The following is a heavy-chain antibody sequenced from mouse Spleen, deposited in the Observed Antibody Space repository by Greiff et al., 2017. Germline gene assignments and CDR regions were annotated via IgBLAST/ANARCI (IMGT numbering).Heavy chain of an antibody. D-gene: IGHD2-3*01. Sequence: VQLKQSGPELVKPGASVKISCKASGYSFTGYYMNWVKQSPEKSLEWIGEINPSTGGTTYNQKFKAKATLTVDKSSSTAYMQLKSLTSEDSAVYYCARYDGNYYYAMDYWGQGTSVTVSS. V-gene: IGHV1-42*01. CDR2: INPSTGGT. J-gene: IGHJ4*01. CDR3: ARYDGNYYYAMDY. CDR1: GYSFTGYY.